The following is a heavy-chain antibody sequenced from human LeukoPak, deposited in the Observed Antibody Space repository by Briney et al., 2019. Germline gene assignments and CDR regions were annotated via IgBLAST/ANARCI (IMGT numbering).Heavy chain of an antibody. CDR3: ARDEVVVTARDLALPGY. Sequence: ASVKVSCKASGYTFTSYGISWVRQAPGQGLEWMGWISAYNGNTNYAQKLQGRVTMTTDTSTSTAYMELRSLRSDDTAVYYCARDEVVVTARDLALPGYWGQGTLVTVSS. J-gene: IGHJ4*02. V-gene: IGHV1-18*01. D-gene: IGHD2-21*02. CDR2: ISAYNGNT. CDR1: GYTFTSYG.